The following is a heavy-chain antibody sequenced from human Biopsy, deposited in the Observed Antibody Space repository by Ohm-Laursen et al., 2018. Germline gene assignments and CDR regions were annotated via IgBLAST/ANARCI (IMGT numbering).Heavy chain of an antibody. CDR2: IFYSGIT. D-gene: IGHD3-3*01. J-gene: IGHJ5*02. V-gene: IGHV4-59*01. Sequence: TLSLTCSVSGGSIISYYWTWIRQPPGKGLESIGSIFYSGITNYNPSLKSRVTISKDTSKNQFPLQVNSVTAADTAVYYCARTPRDSFWSGSYKRGLWFDPWGQGTLVSVSS. CDR3: ARTPRDSFWSGSYKRGLWFDP. CDR1: GGSIISYY.